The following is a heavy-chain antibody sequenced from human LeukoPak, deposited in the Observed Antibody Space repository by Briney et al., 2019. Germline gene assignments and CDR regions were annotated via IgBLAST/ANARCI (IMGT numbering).Heavy chain of an antibody. J-gene: IGHJ4*02. CDR2: INHSGST. CDR1: GGSISSGSYY. Sequence: PSETLSLTCTVSGGSISSGSYYWSWIRQPPGKGLEWIGEINHSGSTNYNPSLKSRVTISVDTSKNQFSLKLSSVTAADTAVYYCARSPIWSGYSYYFDYWGQGTLVTVSS. V-gene: IGHV4-39*07. CDR3: ARSPIWSGYSYYFDY. D-gene: IGHD3-3*01.